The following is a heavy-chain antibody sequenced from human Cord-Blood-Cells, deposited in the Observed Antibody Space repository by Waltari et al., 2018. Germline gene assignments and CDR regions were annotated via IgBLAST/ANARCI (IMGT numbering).Heavy chain of an antibody. J-gene: IGHJ4*02. CDR1: GFTFSSYG. CDR2: IWYDGSNK. Sequence: QVQLVESGGGVVQPGRSLRLSCAASGFTFSSYGMHWVRQAPGKGLEWGAVIWYDGSNKYYADSVKGRFTISRDNSKNTLYLQMNSLRAEDTAVYYCARDGLGYWGQGTLVTVSS. CDR3: ARDGLGY. V-gene: IGHV3-33*01.